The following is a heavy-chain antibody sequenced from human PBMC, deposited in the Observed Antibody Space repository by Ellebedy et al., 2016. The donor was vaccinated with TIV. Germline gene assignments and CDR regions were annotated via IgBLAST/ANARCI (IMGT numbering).Heavy chain of an antibody. Sequence: SETLSLTXTVSGGSISSYYWSWIRQPPGKGLEWIGEINHSGSTNYNPSLKSRVTISVDTSKNQFSLKLSSVTAADTAVYYCARAYGPRWFDPWGQGTLVTVSS. CDR2: INHSGST. CDR1: GGSISSYY. J-gene: IGHJ5*02. V-gene: IGHV4-34*01. CDR3: ARAYGPRWFDP. D-gene: IGHD3-10*01.